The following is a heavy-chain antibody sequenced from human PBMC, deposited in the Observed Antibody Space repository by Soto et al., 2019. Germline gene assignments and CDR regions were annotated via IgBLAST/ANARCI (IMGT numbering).Heavy chain of an antibody. D-gene: IGHD3-3*01. CDR2: ISWNSGTI. J-gene: IGHJ4*02. CDR1: GFTFDDYA. CDR3: AKDYDFWSGCFDY. V-gene: IGHV3-9*01. Sequence: EVQLVESGGGLVQPGRSLRLSCAASGFTFDDYAMHWVRQAPGKGLEWVSGISWNSGTIGYAASLRGRFTISRDNPKNSLYLQMNSLRAEDTALYYCAKDYDFWSGCFDYWGQGTLVTVSS.